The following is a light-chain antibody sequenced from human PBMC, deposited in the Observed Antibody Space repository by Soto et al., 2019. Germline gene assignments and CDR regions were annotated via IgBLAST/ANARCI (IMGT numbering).Light chain of an antibody. J-gene: IGKJ2*01. Sequence: EIVLTQSPGTLSFSPGERATLSCRASQSVSSSYLAWYQQKPGQAPRLLIYGASRRATGIPDRFSGSGSGTEFILTISSLQSEDFAIYYCQHYSNWPPMYTFGQGT. CDR3: QHYSNWPPMYT. V-gene: IGKV3-20*01. CDR2: GAS. CDR1: QSVSSSY.